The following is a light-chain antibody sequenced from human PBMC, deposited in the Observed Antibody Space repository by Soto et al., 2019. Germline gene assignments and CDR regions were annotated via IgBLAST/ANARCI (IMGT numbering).Light chain of an antibody. CDR2: LEGSGSY. CDR3: ETWDSNTHV. CDR1: SGHSSYI. V-gene: IGLV4-60*02. J-gene: IGLJ3*02. Sequence: HLVLTQSSSASASLGSSVKLTCTLSSGHSSYIVAWHQQQPGKAPRYLMKLEGSGSYNKGSGVPDRFSGSSSGAYRYLTISNLQFEDEADYYCETWDSNTHVFGGGTELTVL.